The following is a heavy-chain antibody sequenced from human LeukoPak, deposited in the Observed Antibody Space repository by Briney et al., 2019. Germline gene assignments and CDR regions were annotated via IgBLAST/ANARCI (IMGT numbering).Heavy chain of an antibody. D-gene: IGHD5-24*01. CDR3: ARESRDDDWFDP. Sequence: SETLSLTCTVSGDSIIGYYWSWIRQPPGKGLEWIGYIFHSGFTNYNPSLKSRVTISIDTSKNQFSLKLSSVTAADTAVYYCARESRDDDWFDPWGQGILVTVSS. CDR1: GDSIIGYY. J-gene: IGHJ5*02. V-gene: IGHV4-59*01. CDR2: IFHSGFT.